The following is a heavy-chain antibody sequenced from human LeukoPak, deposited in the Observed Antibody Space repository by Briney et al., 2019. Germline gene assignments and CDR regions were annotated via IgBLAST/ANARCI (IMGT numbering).Heavy chain of an antibody. D-gene: IGHD6-13*01. Sequence: SETLSLTCTVSGGSISSSSYYWGWIRQPPGKGLEWIGSIYYSGSTYYNPSLKSRVTISVDTSKNQFSLKLSSVTAADTAVYYCARGTPRIAAAGHTYYYYGMDVWGQGTTVTVSS. CDR3: ARGTPRIAAAGHTYYYYGMDV. CDR2: IYYSGST. V-gene: IGHV4-39*01. J-gene: IGHJ6*02. CDR1: GGSISSSSYY.